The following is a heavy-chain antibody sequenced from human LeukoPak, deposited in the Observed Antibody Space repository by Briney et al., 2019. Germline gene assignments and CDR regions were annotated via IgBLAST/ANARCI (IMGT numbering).Heavy chain of an antibody. CDR2: IYHSGST. CDR3: VGTYYDYVWGSYRLDY. J-gene: IGHJ4*02. V-gene: IGHV4-4*02. Sequence: ESSETLSLTCAVSGGSISSSNWWSWVRQPPGKGLEWIGEIYHSGSTNYNPSLKSRVTISVDKSKNQFSLKLSSVTAADTAVYYCVGTYYDYVWGSYRLDYWGQGTLVTVSS. D-gene: IGHD3-16*02. CDR1: GGSISSSNW.